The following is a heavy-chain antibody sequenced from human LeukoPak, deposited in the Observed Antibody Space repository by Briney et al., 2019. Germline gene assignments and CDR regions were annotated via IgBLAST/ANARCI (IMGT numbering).Heavy chain of an antibody. Sequence: SETLSLTCTVSGGSISSSSDYWGWIRQPPGKGLEWIGSIYYSVSTYYNPSLKSRVTISVDTSKHPFSLKLSSVTAADTAVYYCARLGSSWSNFDYWGQGTLVTVSS. V-gene: IGHV4-39*01. CDR3: ARLGSSWSNFDY. CDR2: IYYSVST. D-gene: IGHD6-13*01. J-gene: IGHJ4*02. CDR1: GGSISSSSDY.